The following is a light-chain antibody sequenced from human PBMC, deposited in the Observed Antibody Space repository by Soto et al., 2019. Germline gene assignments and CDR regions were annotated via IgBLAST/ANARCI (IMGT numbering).Light chain of an antibody. CDR3: QQYGSSLST. Sequence: IVLTQSPGILSLSPGERATLSCRASQSVSSYLAWYQQKPGQAPRLLIYGASSRATGIPDRFSGSGSGTDFTLTISRMEPEDFAVYYCQQYGSSLSTFGQGTKV. CDR2: GAS. J-gene: IGKJ1*01. V-gene: IGKV3-20*01. CDR1: QSVSSY.